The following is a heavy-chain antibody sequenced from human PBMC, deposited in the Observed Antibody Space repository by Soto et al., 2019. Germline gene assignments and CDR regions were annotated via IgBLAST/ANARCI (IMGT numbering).Heavy chain of an antibody. D-gene: IGHD6-13*01. CDR3: ARDAPVSSWANYYYGMDV. CDR2: ISSSSSTI. Sequence: PGGSLRLSCAASGFTFSSYSMNWVRQAPGKGLEWVSYISSSSSTIYYADSVKGRFTISRDNAKNSLYLQMNSLRDEDTAVYYCARDAPVSSWANYYYGMDVWGQGTTVTVSS. CDR1: GFTFSSYS. J-gene: IGHJ6*02. V-gene: IGHV3-48*02.